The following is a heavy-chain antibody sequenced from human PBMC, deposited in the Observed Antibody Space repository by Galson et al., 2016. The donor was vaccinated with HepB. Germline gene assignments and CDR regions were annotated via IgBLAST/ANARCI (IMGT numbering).Heavy chain of an antibody. CDR3: AKWRSLSAAVSIWFDP. CDR2: ISGSGGST. D-gene: IGHD6-13*01. Sequence: SLRLSCAASGFTFFNYAMSWVRQAPGKGLEWVSSISGSGGSTFYADSVKGRFTISRDNSKNTVYLQMNSLRAEDTAVYYCAKWRSLSAAVSIWFDPWGQGTLVTVSS. V-gene: IGHV3-23*01. J-gene: IGHJ5*02. CDR1: GFTFFNYA.